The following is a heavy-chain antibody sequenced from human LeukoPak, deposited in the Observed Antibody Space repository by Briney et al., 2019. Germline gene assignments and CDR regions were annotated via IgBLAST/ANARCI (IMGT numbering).Heavy chain of an antibody. CDR2: INHSGST. CDR1: GGSFSGYY. D-gene: IGHD3-16*01. V-gene: IGHV4-34*01. CDR3: ARGNYDYVWGGIDY. Sequence: SETLSLTCAVYGGSFSGYYWSWIRQPPGKGLEWIGEINHSGSTNYNPSLKSRVTISVDTSKNQFSLKLSSVTAADTAVYYCARGNYDYVWGGIDYWGQGTLVTVSS. J-gene: IGHJ4*02.